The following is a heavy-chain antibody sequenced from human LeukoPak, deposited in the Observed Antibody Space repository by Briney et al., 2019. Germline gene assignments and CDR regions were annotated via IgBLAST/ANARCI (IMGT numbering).Heavy chain of an antibody. CDR3: ARENGVGATDYYYGMDV. J-gene: IGHJ6*02. CDR1: GYTFTGYY. Sequence: ASVKVSCKASGYTFTGYYMHWVRQAPGQGLEWMGWINPNSGGTNYAQKFQGWVTMTRDTSISTAYMELSRLRSDDTAVYYCARENGVGATDYYYGMDVWGQGTMVTVSS. CDR2: INPNSGGT. D-gene: IGHD1-26*01. V-gene: IGHV1-2*04.